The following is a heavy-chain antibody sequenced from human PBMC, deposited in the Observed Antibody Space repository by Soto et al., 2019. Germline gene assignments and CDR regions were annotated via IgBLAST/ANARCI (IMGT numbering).Heavy chain of an antibody. CDR3: ARTTAVPNTLRSRYFFDY. CDR2: VYSSGTT. D-gene: IGHD4-17*01. J-gene: IGHJ4*02. CDR1: GGSVSDNTYY. V-gene: IGHV4-61*01. Sequence: SETLSLTCSVSGGSVSDNTYYWSWIRQPPGKRLEGVGYVYSSGTTNYNPSLKSRVTISVDLSKNRFSLRLSYVTTADTALYYCARTTAVPNTLRSRYFFDYWGQGTLVTVSS.